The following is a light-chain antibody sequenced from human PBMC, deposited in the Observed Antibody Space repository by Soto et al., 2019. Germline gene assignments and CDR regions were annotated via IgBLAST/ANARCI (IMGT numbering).Light chain of an antibody. Sequence: EIVMTQSPATLSVSPGERATLSCRASQSVGNNLAWYQQQPGQAPRLLIHGASTRATGVPGRFSGSGSGTEFTLTIASLQSEDFAVYCCQQYHDWPPLTFGGGTKVEIK. V-gene: IGKV3-15*01. CDR1: QSVGNN. CDR2: GAS. CDR3: QQYHDWPPLT. J-gene: IGKJ4*01.